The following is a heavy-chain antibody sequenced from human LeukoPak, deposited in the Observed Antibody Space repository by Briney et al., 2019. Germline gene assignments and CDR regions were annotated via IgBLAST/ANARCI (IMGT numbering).Heavy chain of an antibody. CDR2: INSDGSST. CDR1: GFTFSSYW. V-gene: IGHV3-74*01. CDR3: ARELDFWSGYPFDY. J-gene: IGHJ4*02. D-gene: IGHD3-3*01. Sequence: QTGGSLRLSCAASGFTFSSYWMHWVRQAPGKGLVWVSRINSDGSSTSYADSVKGRFTISTDNAKNTLYLQMNSLRAEDTAVYYCARELDFWSGYPFDYWGQGTLVTVSS.